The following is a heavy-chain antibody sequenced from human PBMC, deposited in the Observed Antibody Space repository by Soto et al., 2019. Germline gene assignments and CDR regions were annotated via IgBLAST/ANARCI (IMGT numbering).Heavy chain of an antibody. Sequence: GGSLRLSCAASGFAFSSYSMNWVRQAPGKGLEWVSSISSSSSFMYYADSVKGRFTISRDNAKNSLYLQMNSLRAEDTAVYYCAREEDGYNTGLDYWGQGTLVTVSS. V-gene: IGHV3-21*01. D-gene: IGHD1-1*01. CDR3: AREEDGYNTGLDY. J-gene: IGHJ4*02. CDR1: GFAFSSYS. CDR2: ISSSSSFM.